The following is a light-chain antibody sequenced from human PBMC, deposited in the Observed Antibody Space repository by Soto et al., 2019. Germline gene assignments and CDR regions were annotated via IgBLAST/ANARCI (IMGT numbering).Light chain of an antibody. CDR1: QDISNY. CDR3: QQTYSNPRM. V-gene: IGKV1-39*01. J-gene: IGKJ5*01. Sequence: IQITQSPSSLSASXLDXXTIXFQASQDISNYLNWYQQKPGKAPKLLIYDASNLQIGVTSRFSGNGSGTDFTLTVSSVQPEDFATYYCQQTYSNPRMFGQGTRLEIK. CDR2: DAS.